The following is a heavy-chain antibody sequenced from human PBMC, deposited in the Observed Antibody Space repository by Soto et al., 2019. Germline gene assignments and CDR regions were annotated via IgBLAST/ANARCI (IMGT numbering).Heavy chain of an antibody. J-gene: IGHJ4*02. CDR1: GFTFNTYW. CDR3: ARDGPGSTPFDY. CDR2: ISPDGSTT. D-gene: IGHD1-26*01. Sequence: GGSLRLSCAASGFTFNTYWMYWVRQAPGTGLVWVSRISPDGSTTAHADSVKGRFTTSRDNAENTLYLQMNSLRADDSAVYYCARDGPGSTPFDYWGQGSLVTVSS. V-gene: IGHV3-74*03.